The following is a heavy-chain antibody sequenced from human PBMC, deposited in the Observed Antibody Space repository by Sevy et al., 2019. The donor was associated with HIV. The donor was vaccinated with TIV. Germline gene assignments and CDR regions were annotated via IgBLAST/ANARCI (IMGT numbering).Heavy chain of an antibody. CDR2: INHSGST. CDR3: ARGQTSAIFGVVTFAGWFDP. D-gene: IGHD3-3*01. J-gene: IGHJ5*02. Sequence: SETLSLTCAVYGGSFSGYYWSWIRQPPGKGLEWIGEINHSGSTNYNPSLKSRVTISVDTSKNQFSLKLSSVTAADTAVYYCARGQTSAIFGVVTFAGWFDPWGQRTLVTVSS. V-gene: IGHV4-34*01. CDR1: GGSFSGYY.